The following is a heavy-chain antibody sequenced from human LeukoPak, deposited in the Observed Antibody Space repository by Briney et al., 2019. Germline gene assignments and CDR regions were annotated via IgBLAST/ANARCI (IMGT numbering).Heavy chain of an antibody. CDR2: INHSGST. CDR1: GGSFSGYY. J-gene: IGHJ5*02. V-gene: IGHV4-34*01. D-gene: IGHD3-10*01. CDR3: ARGGVRGVSGNWFDP. Sequence: SETLSLTCAVYGGSFSGYYWSWIRQPPGKGLEWIGEINHSGSTNYNPSLKSRVTISVDTSKNQFSLKLSSVTAADTAVYYCARGGVRGVSGNWFDPWGQGTLVTVSS.